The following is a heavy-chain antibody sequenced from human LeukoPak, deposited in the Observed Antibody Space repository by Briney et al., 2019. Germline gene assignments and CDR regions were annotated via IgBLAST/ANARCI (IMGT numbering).Heavy chain of an antibody. D-gene: IGHD6-19*01. V-gene: IGHV4-39*07. J-gene: IGHJ5*02. CDR2: IYYSGST. CDR1: GGSISSSSYY. CDR3: ARDRGGQWLLSNWFDP. Sequence: SETLSLTCTVSGGSISSSSYYWGWIRQPPGKGLEWIGSIYYSGSTYYNPSLKSRVTISVDTSKNQFSLKLSSVTAADTAVYYCARDRGGQWLLSNWFDPWGQGTLVTVSS.